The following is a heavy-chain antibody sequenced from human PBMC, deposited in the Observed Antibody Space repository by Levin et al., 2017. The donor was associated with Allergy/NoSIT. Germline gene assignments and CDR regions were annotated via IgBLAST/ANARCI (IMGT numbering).Heavy chain of an antibody. CDR3: ARGGGYSGYDSLDAFDI. D-gene: IGHD5-12*01. J-gene: IGHJ3*02. Sequence: PSETLSLTCTVSGGSISSYYWSWIRQPPGKGLEWIGYIYYSGSTNYNPSLKSRVTISVDTSKNQFSLKLSSVTAADTAVYYCARGGGYSGYDSLDAFDIWGQGTMVTVSS. CDR1: GGSISSYY. V-gene: IGHV4-59*01. CDR2: IYYSGST.